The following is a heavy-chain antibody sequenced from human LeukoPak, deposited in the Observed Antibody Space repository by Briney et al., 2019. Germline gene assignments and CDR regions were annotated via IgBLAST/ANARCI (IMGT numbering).Heavy chain of an antibody. CDR2: ISAYNGNT. CDR1: GYTFTSYG. Sequence: ASVRVSCKASGYTFTSYGISWVRQAPGQGLEWMGWISAYNGNTNYAQKLQGRVTMTTDTSTSTAYMELRSLRSDDTAVYYCARDAYDYYGSGSYWSYYYYYYMDVWGKGTTVTISS. J-gene: IGHJ6*03. CDR3: ARDAYDYYGSGSYWSYYYYYYMDV. V-gene: IGHV1-18*01. D-gene: IGHD3-10*01.